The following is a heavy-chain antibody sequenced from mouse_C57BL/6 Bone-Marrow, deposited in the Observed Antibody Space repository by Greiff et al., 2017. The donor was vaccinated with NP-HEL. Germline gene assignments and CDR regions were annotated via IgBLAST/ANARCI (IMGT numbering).Heavy chain of an antibody. CDR3: AGFYYDGSSWYFDV. V-gene: IGHV1-75*01. D-gene: IGHD1-1*01. Sequence: QVQLQQSGPELVKPGASVKISCKASGYTFTDYYINWVKQRPGQGLEWIGWIFPGSGSTYYNEKFKGKATLTVDKSSSTAYMLLSSLTSEDSAVYFCAGFYYDGSSWYFDVWGTGTTLTVSS. J-gene: IGHJ1*03. CDR1: GYTFTDYY. CDR2: IFPGSGST.